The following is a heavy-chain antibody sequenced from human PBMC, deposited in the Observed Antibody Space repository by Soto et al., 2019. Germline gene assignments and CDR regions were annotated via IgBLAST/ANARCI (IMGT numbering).Heavy chain of an antibody. Sequence: GGSLRLSCAASGFTFSSYSMNWVRQAPGKGLEWVSYISSSSSTIYYADSVKGRFTISRDNAKNSLYLQMNSLRAEDTAVYYCSRGPKLGYRSSWYFDYWGQGTLVTVSS. CDR2: ISSSSSTI. J-gene: IGHJ4*02. CDR1: GFTFSSYS. V-gene: IGHV3-48*04. D-gene: IGHD6-13*01. CDR3: SRGPKLGYRSSWYFDY.